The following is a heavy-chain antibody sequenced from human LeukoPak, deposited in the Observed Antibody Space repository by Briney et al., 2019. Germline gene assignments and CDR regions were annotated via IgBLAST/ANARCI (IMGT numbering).Heavy chain of an antibody. V-gene: IGHV4-59*08. CDR3: ARLPDYHYYYMDV. CDR2: IYYSGTT. D-gene: IGHD1-14*01. J-gene: IGHJ6*03. CDR1: GGSISSYY. Sequence: SETLSLTCTVSGGSISSYYWNWIRQPPGKGLEWIGYIYYSGTTNYNPSLKSRVSMSVDTSKNQFSLKLSSVTAADTAVYYCARLPDYHYYYMDVWGKGTTVTISS.